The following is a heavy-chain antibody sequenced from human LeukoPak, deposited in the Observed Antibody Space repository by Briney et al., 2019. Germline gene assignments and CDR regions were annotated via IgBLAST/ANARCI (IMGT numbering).Heavy chain of an antibody. CDR1: GGSISSSNW. D-gene: IGHD5-12*01. Sequence: PSGTLSLTCAVSGGSISSSNWWSWVRQPPGKGLEWIGEIYHSGSTNYNPSLKSRVTISVDKSKNQFSLKPSSVTAADTAVYYCASGSMRHSIVATIFDYWGQGTLVTVSS. V-gene: IGHV4-4*02. J-gene: IGHJ4*02. CDR2: IYHSGST. CDR3: ASGSMRHSIVATIFDY.